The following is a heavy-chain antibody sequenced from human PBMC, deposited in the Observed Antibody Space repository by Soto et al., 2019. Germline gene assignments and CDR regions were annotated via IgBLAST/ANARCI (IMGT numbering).Heavy chain of an antibody. J-gene: IGHJ4*02. CDR2: IGTAGDT. D-gene: IGHD3-16*02. CDR1: GFTFSSYD. CDR3: AREGWGSYRYSFDY. Sequence: GGSLRLSCAASGFTFSSYDMHWVRQATGKGLEWVSAIGTAGDTYYPGSVKGRFTISRENAKNSLYLQMNSLRAGDTAVYYCAREGWGSYRYSFDYWGQGTLVTVSS. V-gene: IGHV3-13*01.